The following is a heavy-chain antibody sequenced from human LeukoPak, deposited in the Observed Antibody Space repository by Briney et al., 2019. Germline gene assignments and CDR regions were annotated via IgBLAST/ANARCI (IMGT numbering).Heavy chain of an antibody. CDR2: IYSSGST. D-gene: IGHD3-10*01. Sequence: SETLSLTCTVSGGSISSYYWSWLRQPPGKGLEWIGHIYSSGSTNYNPSLRSRLTISVDTSTSQLSLKLSSVTAADTAVYYRARHKPTGSYPLELWGQGTLVTVSS. J-gene: IGHJ4*02. CDR1: GGSISSYY. V-gene: IGHV4-59*08. CDR3: ARHKPTGSYPLEL.